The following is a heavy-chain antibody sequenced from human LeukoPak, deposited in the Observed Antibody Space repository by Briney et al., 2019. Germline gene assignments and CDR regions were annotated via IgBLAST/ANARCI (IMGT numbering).Heavy chain of an antibody. D-gene: IGHD1-26*01. CDR1: GFIFSAYS. CDR2: ISSGSSYL. Sequence: GGSLRLSCAASGFIFSAYSMNWGRQAPGKGLEWVSSISSGSSYLYYADSVKGRFTISRDNAKNSLYLQMNSLRAEDTAVYYCAREIARIVSDYYYGMDVWGQGTTVTVSS. V-gene: IGHV3-21*01. J-gene: IGHJ6*02. CDR3: AREIARIVSDYYYGMDV.